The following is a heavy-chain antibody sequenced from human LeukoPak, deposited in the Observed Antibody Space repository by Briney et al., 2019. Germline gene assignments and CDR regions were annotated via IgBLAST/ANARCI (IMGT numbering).Heavy chain of an antibody. J-gene: IGHJ4*02. CDR1: SGSIGTYY. V-gene: IGHV4-59*08. D-gene: IGHD4-23*01. Sequence: SETLSLTCAVYSGSIGTYYWSWIRRPPGPGLEYIGYIYYSGPTNYNTHYNPSFKSRVTISLDTSKSQFSLKLSSVTAADTAVYYCARLSGGNTGPFDYWGQGTLVTVSS. CDR3: ARLSGGNTGPFDY. CDR2: IYYSGPTN.